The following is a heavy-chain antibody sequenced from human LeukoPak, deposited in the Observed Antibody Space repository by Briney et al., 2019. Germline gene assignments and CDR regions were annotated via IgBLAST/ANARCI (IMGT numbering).Heavy chain of an antibody. CDR2: NSGST. CDR1: GGYISSYY. D-gene: IGHD6-13*01. CDR3: ARVYYSSSYDYWYFDL. J-gene: IGHJ2*01. Sequence: PSETLSLTCTVSGGYISSYYWSWIRQPPGKGLEWIGYNSGSTNYNPSLKSRVTISVDTSKKQLSLKLSSVTAADTAVYYCARVYYSSSYDYWYFDLWGRGTLVTVSS. V-gene: IGHV4-59*01.